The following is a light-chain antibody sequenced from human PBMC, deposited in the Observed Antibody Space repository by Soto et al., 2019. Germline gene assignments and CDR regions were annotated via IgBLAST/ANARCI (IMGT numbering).Light chain of an antibody. V-gene: IGKV3-15*01. Sequence: DKVMTQSPATLSVSPGETATLSCRASQSVSSNLAWYQQKPGQAPRLLIYAASTRATDIPARFSGSGSGTELPLTISSLQSEDFAIYFCQQYNNWPITFGQGTRLEIK. CDR2: AAS. CDR1: QSVSSN. J-gene: IGKJ5*01. CDR3: QQYNNWPIT.